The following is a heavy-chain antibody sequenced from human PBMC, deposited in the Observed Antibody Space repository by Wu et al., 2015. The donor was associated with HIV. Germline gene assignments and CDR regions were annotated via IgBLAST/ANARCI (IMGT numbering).Heavy chain of an antibody. J-gene: IGHJ3*02. CDR3: AREAWNSLGWLGFDI. Sequence: QVQLQESGPGLVKPSETLSLTCVVSGTSVSSGDYYWTWIRQSPGKGLEWIGYIFSNGNTKYSPSLQSRVTISLDTSNNRFSLKLTSVTAADTGMYYCAREAWNSLGWLGFDIWGQGTMVTVSS. CDR2: IFSNGNT. D-gene: IGHD1-7*01. CDR1: GTSVSSGDYY. V-gene: IGHV4-30-4*08.